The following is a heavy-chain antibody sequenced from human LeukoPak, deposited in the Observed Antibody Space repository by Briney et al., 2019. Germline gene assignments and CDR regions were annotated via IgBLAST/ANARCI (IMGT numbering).Heavy chain of an antibody. D-gene: IGHD6-13*01. CDR1: GYSFTDNY. CDR3: ARVGATVVGTRADWFYA. Sequence: EASVKVSCTASGYSFTDNYLTWVRQAPGQGFEWLGWISPITGVTNYAQKFQGRVTMTRDRYINTVYMELTGLISDDTAVYYCARVGATVVGTRADWFYAWGQGTLVSVSS. CDR2: ISPITGVT. J-gene: IGHJ5*02. V-gene: IGHV1-2*02.